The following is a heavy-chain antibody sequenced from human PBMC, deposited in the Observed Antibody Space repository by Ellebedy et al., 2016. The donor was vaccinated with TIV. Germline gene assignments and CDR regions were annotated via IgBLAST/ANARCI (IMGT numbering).Heavy chain of an antibody. CDR3: AKVSPVDTAMLLDY. CDR2: ISGSGGST. V-gene: IGHV3-23*01. CDR1: GFTFSSYA. Sequence: GGSLRLSXAASGFTFSSYAMSWVRQAPGKGLEWVSAISGSGGSTYYADSVKGRFTISRDNSKNTLYLQMNSLRAEDTAVYYCAKVSPVDTAMLLDYWGQGTLVTVSS. D-gene: IGHD5-18*01. J-gene: IGHJ4*02.